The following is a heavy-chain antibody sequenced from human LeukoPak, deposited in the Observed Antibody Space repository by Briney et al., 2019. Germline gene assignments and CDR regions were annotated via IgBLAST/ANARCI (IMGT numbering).Heavy chain of an antibody. J-gene: IGHJ4*02. Sequence: GGSLRLSCAASGFTFSSYAMSWVRQAPGTGLEWVSAISGSGGSTYYADSVKGRFTISRDNSKNTLYLQMNSLRAEDTAVYYCVLWFGELGFDYWGQGTLVTVSS. CDR3: VLWFGELGFDY. CDR2: ISGSGGST. V-gene: IGHV3-23*01. CDR1: GFTFSSYA. D-gene: IGHD3-10*01.